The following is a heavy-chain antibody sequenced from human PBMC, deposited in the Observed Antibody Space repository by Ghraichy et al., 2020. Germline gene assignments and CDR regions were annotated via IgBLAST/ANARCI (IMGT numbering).Heavy chain of an antibody. V-gene: IGHV3-30*02. CDR3: AKDEGYYDSSDYYYPY. CDR2: IRYDGTNK. J-gene: IGHJ4*02. D-gene: IGHD3-22*01. Sequence: GGSLRLSCAASGFTFSSYGMHWVRQAPGKGLEWVAFIRYDGTNKYYAASVKGRFTISRDISKNKLYLQMNSLRAEDTAVYYCAKDEGYYDSSDYYYPYWGQGTLVTV. CDR1: GFTFSSYG.